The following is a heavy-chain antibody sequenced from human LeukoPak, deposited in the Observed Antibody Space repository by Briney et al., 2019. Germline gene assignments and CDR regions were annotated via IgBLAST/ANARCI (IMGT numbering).Heavy chain of an antibody. CDR1: GFTFSDYY. Sequence: GGSLRLSRAASGFTFSDYYMSWIRQAPGKGLEWVSYISSRGSTIYYADSVKGRFTISRDNAKNSLYLQMNSLRVEDTAVYYCACIVSSGWMFDDWGQGTLVTVSS. D-gene: IGHD6-19*01. CDR2: ISSRGSTI. V-gene: IGHV3-11*01. CDR3: ACIVSSGWMFDD. J-gene: IGHJ4*02.